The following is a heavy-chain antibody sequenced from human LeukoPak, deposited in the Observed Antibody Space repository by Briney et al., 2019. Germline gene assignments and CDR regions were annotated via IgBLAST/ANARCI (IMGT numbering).Heavy chain of an antibody. J-gene: IGHJ6*02. D-gene: IGHD3-3*01. CDR2: ISAYNGNT. CDR1: GYTLTSYG. V-gene: IGHV1-18*01. CDR3: ARDPYDFWSGYPNYYYYGMDV. Sequence: GASVKVSCKASGYTLTSYGISWVRQAPGQGLEWMGWISAYNGNTNYAQKLQGRVTMTTDTSTSTAYMELRSLRSDDTAVYYCARDPYDFWSGYPNYYYYGMDVWGQGTTVTVSS.